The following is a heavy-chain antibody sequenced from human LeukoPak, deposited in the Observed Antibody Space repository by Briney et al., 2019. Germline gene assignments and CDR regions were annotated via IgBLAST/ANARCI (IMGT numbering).Heavy chain of an antibody. CDR1: GGSFSGYY. CDR2: INHSGST. CDR3: ARKLRYSRNFDY. D-gene: IGHD3-9*01. V-gene: IGHV4-34*01. J-gene: IGHJ4*02. Sequence: SETLSLTCAVYGGSFSGYYWSWIRQPPGKGLEWIGEINHSGSTNYNPSLKSRVTISVDTSKNRFSLKLSSVTAADTAVYYCARKLRYSRNFDYWGQGTLVTVSS.